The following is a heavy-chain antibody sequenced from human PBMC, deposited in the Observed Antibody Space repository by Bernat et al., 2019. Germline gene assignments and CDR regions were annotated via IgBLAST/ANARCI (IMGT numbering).Heavy chain of an antibody. CDR3: AREVPPTKWELSSTALDY. CDR2: IKQDGSEK. CDR1: GFTFSSYW. Sequence: EVQLVESGGGLVQPGGSLRLSCAASGFTFSSYWMSWVRQAPGKGLEWVANIKQDGSEKYYVDSVKGRFTISRDNSKNTLYLQMNSLRAEDTAVYYCAREVPPTKWELSSTALDYWGQGTLVTVSS. J-gene: IGHJ4*02. D-gene: IGHD1-26*01. V-gene: IGHV3-7*01.